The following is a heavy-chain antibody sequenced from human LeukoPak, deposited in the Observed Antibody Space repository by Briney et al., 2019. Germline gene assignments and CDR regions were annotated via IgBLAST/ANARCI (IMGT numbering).Heavy chain of an antibody. D-gene: IGHD6-19*01. J-gene: IGHJ3*02. V-gene: IGHV3-21*01. CDR3: ARDYYSSGWRDAFDI. Sequence: GGSLRLSCAASGFTFSSYSMNWVRQAPGKGLEWVSSISSSSYIYYADSVKGRFTISRDNAKNSLYLQMNSLRAEDTAVYYCARDYYSSGWRDAFDIWGQGTMVTVSS. CDR2: ISSSSYI. CDR1: GFTFSSYS.